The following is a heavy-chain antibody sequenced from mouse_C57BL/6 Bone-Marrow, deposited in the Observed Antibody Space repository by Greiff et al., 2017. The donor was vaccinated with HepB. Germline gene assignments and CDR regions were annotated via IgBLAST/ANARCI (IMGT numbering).Heavy chain of an antibody. CDR1: GYAFTNYL. CDR2: INPGSGGT. Sequence: QVQLQQSGAELVRPGTSVKVSCKASGYAFTNYLIEWVKQRPGQGLEWIGVINPGSGGTNYNEKFKGKATLTADKSSSTAYMELRSLTSEDSAVYFCARVITTSAMDYWGQGTSVTVSS. D-gene: IGHD2-4*01. V-gene: IGHV1-54*01. CDR3: ARVITTSAMDY. J-gene: IGHJ4*01.